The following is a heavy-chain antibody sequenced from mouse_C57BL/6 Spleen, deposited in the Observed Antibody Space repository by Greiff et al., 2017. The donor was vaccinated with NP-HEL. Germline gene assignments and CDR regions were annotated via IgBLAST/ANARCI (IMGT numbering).Heavy chain of an antibody. Sequence: QVQLQQSGAELVRPGASVTLSCKASGYTFTDYEMHWVKQTPVHGLEWIGAIDPETGGTAYNQKFKGKAILTADKSSSTAYMELRSLTSEDSAVYYCTRWGTTVVATNFDYWGQGTTLTVSS. V-gene: IGHV1-15*01. CDR1: GYTFTDYE. D-gene: IGHD1-1*01. J-gene: IGHJ2*01. CDR2: IDPETGGT. CDR3: TRWGTTVVATNFDY.